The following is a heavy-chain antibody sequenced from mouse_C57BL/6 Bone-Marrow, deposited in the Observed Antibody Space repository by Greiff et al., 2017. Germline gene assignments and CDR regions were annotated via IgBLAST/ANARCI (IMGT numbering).Heavy chain of an antibody. D-gene: IGHD2-2*01. J-gene: IGHJ3*01. CDR3: ASIYYGYDGSY. CDR2: INSDGGST. V-gene: IGHV5-2*01. CDR1: EYEFPSHD. Sequence: EVHLVESGGGLVQPGESLKLSCESNEYEFPSHDMSWVRKTPEKRLELVAAINSDGGSTYYPDTMERRFIISRDNTKKTLYLQMSSLRSEDTAFYYCASIYYGYDGSYWGQGTLVTVSA.